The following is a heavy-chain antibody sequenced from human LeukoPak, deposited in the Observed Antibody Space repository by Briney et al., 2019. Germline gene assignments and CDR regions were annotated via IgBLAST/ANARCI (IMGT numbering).Heavy chain of an antibody. CDR2: ISGSGGST. CDR1: GFTFSSYA. D-gene: IGHD6-19*01. V-gene: IGHV3-23*01. J-gene: IGHJ4*02. CDR3: AKDPTNIAVAGTSDY. Sequence: GGSLRLSCAASGFTFSSYAMSWVRQAPGKGLEWVSTISGSGGSTYYADSVKGRFTISRDNSKNTLYLQMNSLRAEDTAVYYCAKDPTNIAVAGTSDYWGQGTLVTVSS.